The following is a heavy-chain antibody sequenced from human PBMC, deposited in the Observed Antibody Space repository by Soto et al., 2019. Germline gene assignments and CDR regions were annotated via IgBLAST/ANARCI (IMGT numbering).Heavy chain of an antibody. Sequence: ASVKVSCKASGYTFTSYYMHWVRQAPGQGLEWMGIINPSGGSTSYAQKFQGRVTMTRDTSTSTVYMELSSLRSEDTAVYYCATPRDSIAAAANDAFDIWGQGTMVTVSS. CDR2: INPSGGST. V-gene: IGHV1-46*03. CDR3: ATPRDSIAAAANDAFDI. CDR1: GYTFTSYY. D-gene: IGHD6-13*01. J-gene: IGHJ3*02.